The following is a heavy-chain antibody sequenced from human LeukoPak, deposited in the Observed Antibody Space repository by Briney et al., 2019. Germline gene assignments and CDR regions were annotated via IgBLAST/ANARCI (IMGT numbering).Heavy chain of an antibody. CDR1: GFTVSNNY. V-gene: IGHV3-53*01. Sequence: PGGSLRLSCAASGFTVSNNYMNWVRQAPGKGLEWVSVMYSGGTTYYAESVKGRFSISRDKSKNTVFLQMSSLKAEDTAVYYCASPSSGQSFDIWGQGTTVTVSS. D-gene: IGHD3-22*01. CDR2: MYSGGTT. J-gene: IGHJ3*02. CDR3: ASPSSGQSFDI.